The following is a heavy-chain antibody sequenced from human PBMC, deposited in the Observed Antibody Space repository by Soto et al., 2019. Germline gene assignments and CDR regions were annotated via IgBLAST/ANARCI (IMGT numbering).Heavy chain of an antibody. CDR2: INHSGST. J-gene: IGHJ4*02. D-gene: IGHD2-2*01. Sequence: PSETLSLTCAVYGGSFSGYYWSWIRQPPGKGLDWIGEINHSGSTNYNPSLKSRVTISVDTSKNQFSLKLSSVTAADTAVYYCARVGDIVVVPAASGLYYFDYWGQGTLVTVSS. CDR1: GGSFSGYY. V-gene: IGHV4-34*01. CDR3: ARVGDIVVVPAASGLYYFDY.